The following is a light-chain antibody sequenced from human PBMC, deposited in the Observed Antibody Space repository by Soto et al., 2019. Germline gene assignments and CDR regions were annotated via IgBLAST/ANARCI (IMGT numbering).Light chain of an antibody. J-gene: IGKJ2*01. CDR1: QTISSY. CDR2: AAS. CDR3: QQSYSIPYT. V-gene: IGKV1-39*01. Sequence: DIQMTQSPPSLSASVGDRVTITCRASQTISSYLSWYQQSPGKAPKLLIYAASNLQSGVPSRFSGSGSGTDFTLTINSLQPEDSATYYCQQSYSIPYTFGQGTKLEIK.